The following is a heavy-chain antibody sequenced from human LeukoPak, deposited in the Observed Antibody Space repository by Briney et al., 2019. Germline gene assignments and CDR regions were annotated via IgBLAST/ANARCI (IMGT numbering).Heavy chain of an antibody. V-gene: IGHV3-30*02. J-gene: IGHJ4*02. CDR3: AKTKPSSSREFDS. CDR1: GFTFSRFG. Sequence: PGGSLRLSCAASGFTFSRFGMHWVRQAPGKGLEWVAFIQYDGTNKYYADSVKGRFTISRDNSKSSLYLQMNSLRAEDTAVYYCAKTKPSSSREFDSWGQGTLVTVSS. D-gene: IGHD6-13*01. CDR2: IQYDGTNK.